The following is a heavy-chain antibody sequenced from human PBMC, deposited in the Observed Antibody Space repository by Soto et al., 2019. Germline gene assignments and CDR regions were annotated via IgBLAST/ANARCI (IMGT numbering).Heavy chain of an antibody. CDR1: GFTFSSYA. CDR3: GKEKIGDAKYYGMDV. J-gene: IGHJ6*02. Sequence: GGSLRLSCAASGFTFSSYAMNWVRQAPGKGLEWVSHISGNGGSTYYADSVKGRFTISRDNSKNTLYLQMNSLRAEDTAVYYCGKEKIGDAKYYGMDVWGQGTTVTVSS. V-gene: IGHV3-23*01. CDR2: ISGNGGST. D-gene: IGHD2-8*01.